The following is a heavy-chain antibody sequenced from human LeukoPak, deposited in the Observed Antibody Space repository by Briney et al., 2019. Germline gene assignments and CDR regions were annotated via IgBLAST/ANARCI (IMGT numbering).Heavy chain of an antibody. V-gene: IGHV4-61*02. Sequence: SQTLSLTCTLSGGSLSSGSHYWSCIRQPAGKGLEWIGRIYTSGSTNYNPSLKSRVTISVDTSKNKFSLKLSALTATHTPVYDWARSCSSTSCYGYYYYYMDVWGEGTTVTVSS. CDR1: GGSLSSGSHY. CDR3: ARSCSSTSCYGYYYYYMDV. CDR2: IYTSGST. J-gene: IGHJ6*03. D-gene: IGHD2-2*01.